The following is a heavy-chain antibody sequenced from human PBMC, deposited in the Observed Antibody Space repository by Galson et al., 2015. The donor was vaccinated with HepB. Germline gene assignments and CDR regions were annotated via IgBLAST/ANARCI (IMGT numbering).Heavy chain of an antibody. CDR3: AKDRGFSIAAADY. Sequence: SLRLSCAASGFTFSSYAMSWVRQAPGKGLEWVSAISGSGGSTYYADSVKGRFTISRDNSKNTLYLQMNSLRAEDTAVYYCAKDRGFSIAAADYWGQGTLVTVSS. V-gene: IGHV3-23*01. J-gene: IGHJ4*02. CDR2: ISGSGGST. CDR1: GFTFSSYA. D-gene: IGHD6-13*01.